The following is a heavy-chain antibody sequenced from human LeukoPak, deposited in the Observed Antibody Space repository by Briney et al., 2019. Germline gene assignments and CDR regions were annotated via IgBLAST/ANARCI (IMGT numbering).Heavy chain of an antibody. J-gene: IGHJ4*02. V-gene: IGHV3-74*01. CDR3: AKEPWSFDY. CDR1: GSSLSTFW. D-gene: IGHD2-8*02. Sequence: GGSLRLSCAASGSSLSTFWMHWVRQAPGKGLVWVSRIDYDGTTTTYADSVKGRFTISRDNSKNTLYLQMNSLRAEDTAVYYCAKEPWSFDYWGQGTLVTVSS. CDR2: IDYDGTTT.